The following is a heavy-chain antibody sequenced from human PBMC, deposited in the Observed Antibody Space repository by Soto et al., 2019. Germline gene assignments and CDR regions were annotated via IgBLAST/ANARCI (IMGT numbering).Heavy chain of an antibody. CDR3: ARGTGRNLYYFDY. Sequence: GASVKVSCKASGYTFTSYYMHWVRQAPGQGLEWMGMINPSGGSTNYAQKFQGRVTMTRDMSTSTVYMELSSLRSEDTAVYYCARGTGRNLYYFDYWGQGTLVTVSS. J-gene: IGHJ4*02. CDR2: INPSGGST. V-gene: IGHV1-46*01. CDR1: GYTFTSYY.